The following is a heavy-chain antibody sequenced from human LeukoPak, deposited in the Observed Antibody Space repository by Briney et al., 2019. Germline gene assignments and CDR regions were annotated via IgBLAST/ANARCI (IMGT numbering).Heavy chain of an antibody. V-gene: IGHV3-48*03. CDR1: GFTLSSYE. J-gene: IGHJ4*02. Sequence: PGGSLRLSCAASGFTLSSYEMNWVRQAPGKGLEWVSYISCSSGIIYDADSVKGRFTISRDNAKNSLYLQMNSLRAEDTAIYYCARGFDVLSGIDYWGQGTLVTVSS. CDR3: ARGFDVLSGIDY. D-gene: IGHD3-3*01. CDR2: ISCSSGII.